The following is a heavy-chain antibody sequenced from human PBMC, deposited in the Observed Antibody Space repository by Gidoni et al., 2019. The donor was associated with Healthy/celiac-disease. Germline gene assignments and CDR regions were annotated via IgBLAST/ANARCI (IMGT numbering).Heavy chain of an antibody. J-gene: IGHJ4*02. Sequence: QVQLQESGPGLVKPSETLSLTCTVSGGSVSSGSYYWSWIRQPPGKGLEWIGYIYYSGSTNDNPSLKSRVTISVDTSKNQFSLKLSSVTAADTAVYYCARVRKQLVRFDYWGQGTLVTVSS. D-gene: IGHD6-6*01. V-gene: IGHV4-61*01. CDR1: GGSVSSGSYY. CDR3: ARVRKQLVRFDY. CDR2: IYYSGST.